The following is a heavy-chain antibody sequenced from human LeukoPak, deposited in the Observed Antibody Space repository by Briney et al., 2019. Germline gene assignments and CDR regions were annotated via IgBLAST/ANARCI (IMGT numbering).Heavy chain of an antibody. CDR3: ARLASSSSRSFDY. CDR1: GGTFSSYA. CDR2: IIPIFGRA. Sequence: ASVRVSCKASGGTFSSYAMSWVRQAPGEGLEWMGGIIPIFGRANYAQKFQGRVTITADESTSTAYIELSSLRASDSAMFYCARLASSSSRSFDYWGQGTLVTVSS. V-gene: IGHV1-69*13. D-gene: IGHD6-6*01. J-gene: IGHJ4*02.